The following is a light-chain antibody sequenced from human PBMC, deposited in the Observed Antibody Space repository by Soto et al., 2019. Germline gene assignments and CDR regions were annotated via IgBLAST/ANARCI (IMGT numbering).Light chain of an antibody. CDR2: DAS. J-gene: IGKJ1*01. CDR1: QSVDSS. CDR3: QQYNNWPRT. Sequence: EIVMTQSPATLSVSPGGRVTLFCRASQSVDSSLVWYQQKPGQAPRVVIYDASTRATGVPARFSGTGSGTRFTLTISGLQSEDFAGYYCQQYNNWPRTFGRGTKLEL. V-gene: IGKV3-15*01.